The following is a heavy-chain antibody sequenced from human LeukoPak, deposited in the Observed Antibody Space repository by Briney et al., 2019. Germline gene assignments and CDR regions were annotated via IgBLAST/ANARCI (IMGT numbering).Heavy chain of an antibody. CDR3: AKEIYGDSTGGRFQQ. D-gene: IGHD4-17*01. Sequence: GGSVRLSCAASGFTFSSYAMSWVRQAPGKGLEWVSVISGSGGSTYYADSVKGRFTLSRDNSKNTLYLQMNSLRAEDTAVYYCAKEIYGDSTGGRFQQWGQGTLVTVSS. CDR1: GFTFSSYA. CDR2: ISGSGGST. V-gene: IGHV3-23*01. J-gene: IGHJ1*01.